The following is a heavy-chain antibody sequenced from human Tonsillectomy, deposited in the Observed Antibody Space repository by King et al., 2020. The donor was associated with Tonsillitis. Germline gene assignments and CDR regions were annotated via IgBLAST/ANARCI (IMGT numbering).Heavy chain of an antibody. CDR3: ARVRSSNLPDESDY. Sequence: EVQLVESGGGLVKPGGSLRLSCAASGFSFNNFAMTWVRQAPGKGLEWVSFISSRSNYIYYADSVKGRFTISRDNAKNSLYLQMNSLRVEDTAVYYCARVRSSNLPDESDYWGKGTLVAVSS. CDR2: ISSRSNYI. V-gene: IGHV3-21*01. J-gene: IGHJ4*02. CDR1: GFSFNNFA. D-gene: IGHD4-11*01.